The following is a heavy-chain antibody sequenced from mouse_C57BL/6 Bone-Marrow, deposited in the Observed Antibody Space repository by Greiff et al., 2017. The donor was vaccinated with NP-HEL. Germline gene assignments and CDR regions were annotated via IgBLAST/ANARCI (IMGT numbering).Heavy chain of an antibody. CDR1: GFTFSSYA. J-gene: IGHJ2*01. CDR3: ARGGLGYFDY. Sequence: EVQGVESGGGLVKPGGSLKLSCAASGFTFSSYAMSWVRQTPEKRLEWVATISDGGSYTYYPDNVKGRFTISRDNAKNNLYLQMSHLKSEDTAMYYCARGGLGYFDYWGQGTTLTVSS. V-gene: IGHV5-4*01. CDR2: ISDGGSYT.